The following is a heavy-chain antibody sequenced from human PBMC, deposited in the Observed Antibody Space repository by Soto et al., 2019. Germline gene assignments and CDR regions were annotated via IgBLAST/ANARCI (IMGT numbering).Heavy chain of an antibody. CDR3: ARDQDTMIVAPDRAFDI. CDR2: IWYDGSNK. D-gene: IGHD3-22*01. Sequence: PGGSLRLSCAASGFTFSSYGMHWVRQAPGKGLEWVAVIWYDGSNKYYADSVKGRFTISRDNSKNTLYLQMNSLRAEDTAVYYSARDQDTMIVAPDRAFDIWGQGTMVTVSS. CDR1: GFTFSSYG. J-gene: IGHJ3*02. V-gene: IGHV3-33*01.